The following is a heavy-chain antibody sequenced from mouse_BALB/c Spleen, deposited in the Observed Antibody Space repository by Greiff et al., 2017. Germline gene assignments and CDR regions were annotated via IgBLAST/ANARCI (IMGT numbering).Heavy chain of an antibody. CDR3: ERPGYGRGYYDAMDY. CDR2: ISSGSSTI. Sequence: DVQLVESGGGLVQPGGSRKLSCAASGFTFSSFGMHWVRQAPGKGLEWVAYISSGSSTIYYADTVKGRFTISRDNPKNTLFLQMTSLKSEDTDMYYWERPGYGRGYYDAMDYWGQGTSVTVS. J-gene: IGHJ4*01. CDR1: GFTFSSFG. V-gene: IGHV5-17*02. D-gene: IGHD1-1*01.